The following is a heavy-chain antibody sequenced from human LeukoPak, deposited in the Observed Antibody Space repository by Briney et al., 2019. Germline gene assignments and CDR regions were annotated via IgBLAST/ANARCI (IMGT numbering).Heavy chain of an antibody. CDR1: GFTFSNYG. CDR2: ITGSGAGT. Sequence: GGSLRLSCAASGFTFSNYGMSWVRQAPGKGLEWVSAITGSGAGTYYADSVKGRFTISRDNSKNTLYLQINTLRAEDTAVYYCAKMDLWPPAAIFYWGQGTLVTVSS. J-gene: IGHJ4*02. CDR3: AKMDLWPPAAIFY. V-gene: IGHV3-23*01. D-gene: IGHD2-2*01.